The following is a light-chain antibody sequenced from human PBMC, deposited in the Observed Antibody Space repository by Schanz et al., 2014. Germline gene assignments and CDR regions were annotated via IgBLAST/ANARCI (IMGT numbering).Light chain of an antibody. J-gene: IGKJ2*01. V-gene: IGKV1-39*01. CDR3: QQYSET. CDR1: QSISSY. Sequence: DIQMTQSPSSLSASVGDRVTITCRASQSISSYLNWYQQKPGKAPKLLISAASGLQSGVPSRFSGSGSGTDFTFTISSLQPEDIATYYCQQYSETFGQGTKLEIK. CDR2: AAS.